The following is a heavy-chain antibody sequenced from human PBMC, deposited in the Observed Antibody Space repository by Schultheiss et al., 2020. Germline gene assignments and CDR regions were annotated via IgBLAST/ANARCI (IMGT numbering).Heavy chain of an antibody. CDR1: GGAISSGSYY. V-gene: IGHV4-61*02. Sequence: SETLSLTCTVSGGAISSGSYYWSWIRQPAGKGLEWIGRIYTSGSTNYNPSLKSRVTISVDTSKNQFSLKLSSVTTADTAVYYCARPSGSYYAFDIWGQGTMVTVSS. CDR3: ARPSGSYYAFDI. J-gene: IGHJ3*02. D-gene: IGHD1-26*01. CDR2: IYTSGST.